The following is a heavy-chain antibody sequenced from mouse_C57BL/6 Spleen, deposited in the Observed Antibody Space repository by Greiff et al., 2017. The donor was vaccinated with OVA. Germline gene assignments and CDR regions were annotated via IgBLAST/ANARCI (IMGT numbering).Heavy chain of an antibody. D-gene: IGHD2-2*01. CDR2: IYPGNSDT. Sequence: VQLQQSGTVLARPGASVKMSCKTSGYTFTSYWMHWVKQRPGQGLEWIGAIYPGNSDTSYNQKFKGKAKLTAVTSASTAYMELSSLTNEDSAVYYCTRRKGYDEGNAMDYWGQGTSVTVSS. V-gene: IGHV1-5*01. CDR3: TRRKGYDEGNAMDY. J-gene: IGHJ4*01. CDR1: GYTFTSYW.